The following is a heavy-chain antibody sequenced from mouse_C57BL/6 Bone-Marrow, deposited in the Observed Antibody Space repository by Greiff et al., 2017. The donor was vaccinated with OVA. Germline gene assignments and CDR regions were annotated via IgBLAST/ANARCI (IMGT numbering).Heavy chain of an antibody. V-gene: IGHV5-6*01. CDR1: GFTFSSYG. Sequence: EVNVVESGGDLVKPGGSLKLSCAASGFTFSSYGMSWVRQTPDKRLEWVATISSGGSYTYYPDSVKGRFTISRDNAKNTLYLQMSSLKSEDTAMYYCARPYYYGSSYFDYWGQGTTLTVSS. CDR3: ARPYYYGSSYFDY. J-gene: IGHJ2*01. CDR2: ISSGGSYT. D-gene: IGHD1-1*01.